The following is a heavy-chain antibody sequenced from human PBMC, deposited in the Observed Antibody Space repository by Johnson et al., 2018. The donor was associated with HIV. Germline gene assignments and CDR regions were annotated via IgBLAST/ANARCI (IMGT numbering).Heavy chain of an antibody. J-gene: IGHJ3*02. Sequence: EVQLVESGGGLVQPGGSLRLSCAASGFTFDDYGMSWVRQAPGKGLEWVSGINWNGGSTGYADSVKGRFTISRDNAKNSLYLQMNSLRAEDTALYYCARGVSSGYYLGAFDIWGQGTMVTVSS. CDR2: INWNGGST. D-gene: IGHD3-22*01. CDR3: ARGVSSGYYLGAFDI. V-gene: IGHV3-20*04. CDR1: GFTFDDYG.